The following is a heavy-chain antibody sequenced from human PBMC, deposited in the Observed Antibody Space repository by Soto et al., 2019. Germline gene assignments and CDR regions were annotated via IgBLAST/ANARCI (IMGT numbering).Heavy chain of an antibody. J-gene: IGHJ6*02. CDR1: GFTFSSYG. Sequence: QVQLVESGGGVVQPGRSLRLSCAASGFTFSSYGMLWVRQAPGKGLEWVAGIWYDGSNKYYADSVKGRFTISRDNSKNTMYLQMNSLRAEDTAVYYCARGASSSSAYYDYGMDVWGQGTTVTVSS. CDR3: ARGASSSSAYYDYGMDV. V-gene: IGHV3-33*01. CDR2: IWYDGSNK. D-gene: IGHD6-13*01.